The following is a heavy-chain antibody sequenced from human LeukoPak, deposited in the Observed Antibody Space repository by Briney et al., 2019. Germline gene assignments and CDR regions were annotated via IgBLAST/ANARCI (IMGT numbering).Heavy chain of an antibody. CDR2: IYYSGST. Sequence: SETLSLTCAVYGGSFSGYYWSWIRQPPGKGLEWIGYIYYSGSTNYNPSLKSRVTISVDTSKNQFSLRLSSVTAADTAVYYCARGRYYYDSSGSRGFDYWGQGTLVTVSS. V-gene: IGHV4-59*01. D-gene: IGHD3-22*01. CDR1: GGSFSGYY. J-gene: IGHJ4*02. CDR3: ARGRYYYDSSGSRGFDY.